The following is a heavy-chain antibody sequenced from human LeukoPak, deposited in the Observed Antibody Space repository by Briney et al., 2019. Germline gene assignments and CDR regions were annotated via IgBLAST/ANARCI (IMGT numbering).Heavy chain of an antibody. J-gene: IGHJ4*02. V-gene: IGHV3-48*03. Sequence: GGSLRLSYAASGFTFSSYEMNWVRQAPGKGLEWVSYISDTGGTIYYADSVKGRITISRDNAKNSLYLQMKSLRAEDTAVYYCARGYRIFDYWGQGSLVTVSS. CDR2: ISDTGGTI. D-gene: IGHD2-2*01. CDR3: ARGYRIFDY. CDR1: GFTFSSYE.